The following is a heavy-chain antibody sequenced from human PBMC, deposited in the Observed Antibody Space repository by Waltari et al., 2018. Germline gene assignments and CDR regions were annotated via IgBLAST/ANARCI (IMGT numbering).Heavy chain of an antibody. CDR2: IYYSGST. D-gene: IGHD6-19*01. CDR3: ASIAVAGSLTTNYYYYYYMDV. J-gene: IGHJ6*03. Sequence: QLQLQESGPGLVKPSETLSLTCTVPGGSISSSSYYWGWIRQPPGQGLEWIGSIYYSGSTYYNPSLKSRVTISVDTSKNQFSLKLSSVTAADTAVYYCASIAVAGSLTTNYYYYYYMDVWGKGTTVTVSS. CDR1: GGSISSSSYY. V-gene: IGHV4-39*07.